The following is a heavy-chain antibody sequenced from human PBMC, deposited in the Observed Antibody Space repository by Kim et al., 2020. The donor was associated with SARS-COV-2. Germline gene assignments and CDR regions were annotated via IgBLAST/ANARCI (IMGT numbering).Heavy chain of an antibody. V-gene: IGHV5-51*01. J-gene: IGHJ4*02. CDR3: ASLGVAATATFDY. CDR2: IYPGDSDT. CDR1: GYSFPSSW. Sequence: GESLKISCKGSGYSFPSSWIGWVRQMPGKGLEWMGIIYPGDSDTRYSPSFQGQVTISADKSISTAYLQWSSLKASDTAMYYCASLGVAATATFDYWGQGTLVTVSS. D-gene: IGHD6-13*01.